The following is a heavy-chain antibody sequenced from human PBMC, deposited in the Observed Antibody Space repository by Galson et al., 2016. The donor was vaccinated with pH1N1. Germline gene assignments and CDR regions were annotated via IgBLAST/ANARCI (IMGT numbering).Heavy chain of an antibody. CDR2: ISGYNGNT. CDR3: ARERYCRVVMCFSGASDY. CDR1: GYTFTSYG. J-gene: IGHJ4*02. Sequence: SVKVSCKASGYTFTSYGISWVRQAPGQGLEWMGWISGYNGNTNYAQKVQGRVTMTTDTSTSTTYMEMRSLRSDDTAVYSCARERYCRVVMCFSGASDYWGQGTLVTVSS. V-gene: IGHV1-18*01. D-gene: IGHD2-15*01.